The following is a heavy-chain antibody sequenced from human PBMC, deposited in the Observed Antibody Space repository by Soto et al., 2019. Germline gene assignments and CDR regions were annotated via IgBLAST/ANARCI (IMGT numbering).Heavy chain of an antibody. Sequence: ASVKVSCKASGYTFTNYGLTWVRQAPGQGPEWVGWISAYNGNTHYAQKLQGRVAMTTDTSTSTAYMELRSLSSDDTAEYYSAGPQNVILTVSYTNYFDSWGKEPPVT. CDR3: AGPQNVILTVSYTNYFDS. J-gene: IGHJ5*02. CDR2: ISAYNGNT. D-gene: IGHD3-9*01. V-gene: IGHV1-18*01. CDR1: GYTFTNYG.